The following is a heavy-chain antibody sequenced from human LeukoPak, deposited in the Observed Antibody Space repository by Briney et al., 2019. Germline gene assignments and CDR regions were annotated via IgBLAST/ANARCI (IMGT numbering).Heavy chain of an antibody. Sequence: ASVKVSCTASGYTFTGYYLHWVRQAPGRGLEWMGWINSNNGGTNSAQKFQARGTMTRDTSISTAYMELSSLTSDDTSVYYCAREGNAYYYWGQGTLVTVSS. J-gene: IGHJ4*02. V-gene: IGHV1-2*02. CDR3: AREGNAYYY. CDR2: INSNNGGT. D-gene: IGHD3-16*01. CDR1: GYTFTGYY.